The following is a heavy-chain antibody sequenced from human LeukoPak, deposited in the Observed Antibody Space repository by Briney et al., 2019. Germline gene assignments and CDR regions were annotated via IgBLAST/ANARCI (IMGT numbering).Heavy chain of an antibody. CDR1: GFTFSSYS. J-gene: IGHJ3*02. Sequence: GGSLRLSCAASGFTFSSYSMNWVRQAPGKGLEWVSSISSSSSYIYYADSVKGRFTISRDNAKNSLYLQMNSLRAEDTAVYYCARGRTLRYFDWLLPHHDAFDIWGQGTMVTVSS. CDR3: ARGRTLRYFDWLLPHHDAFDI. D-gene: IGHD3-9*01. V-gene: IGHV3-21*01. CDR2: ISSSSSYI.